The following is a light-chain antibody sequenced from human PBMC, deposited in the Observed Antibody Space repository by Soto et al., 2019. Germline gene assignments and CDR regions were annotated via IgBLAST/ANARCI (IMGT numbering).Light chain of an antibody. CDR2: DVS. J-gene: IGLJ2*01. CDR1: SRDVGGYNY. Sequence: QSVLTQPASVSGSPGQSIAISCTGTSRDVGGYNYVSWYQQYPGEAPKLLIYDVSNRPSGISDRFSGSKSGNTASLTISGLQAEDEADYYCGSYTSTTLHVVFGGGTKLTVL. CDR3: GSYTSTTLHVV. V-gene: IGLV2-14*01.